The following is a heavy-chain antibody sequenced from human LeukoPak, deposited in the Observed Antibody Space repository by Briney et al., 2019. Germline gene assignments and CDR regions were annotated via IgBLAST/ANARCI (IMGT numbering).Heavy chain of an antibody. CDR1: GGSISSGGYY. V-gene: IGHV4-61*08. J-gene: IGHJ6*03. CDR3: ACSRITGTYYYYMDV. Sequence: AETLSLTCTVSGGSISSGGYYWSWIRQHPGKGLEWIGYIYTSGSTNYNPSLKSRVTISVDTSKNQFSLKLSSVTAADTAVYYCACSRITGTYYYYMDVWGKGTTVTVSS. CDR2: IYTSGST. D-gene: IGHD1-20*01.